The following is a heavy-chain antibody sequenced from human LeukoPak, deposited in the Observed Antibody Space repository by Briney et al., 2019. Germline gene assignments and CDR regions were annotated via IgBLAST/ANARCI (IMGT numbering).Heavy chain of an antibody. V-gene: IGHV3-74*01. Sequence: PGGSLRLSCAASDFTLSSYWMHWVRQAPGEGLVWVSRISGDESSTNYADSVKGRFTISRDNARNTLFLQMNSLRAEDTAVYYCAREGGSFLRYFDSWGQGTLVTVSS. CDR3: AREGGSFLRYFDS. D-gene: IGHD1-26*01. CDR1: DFTLSSYW. J-gene: IGHJ4*02. CDR2: ISGDESST.